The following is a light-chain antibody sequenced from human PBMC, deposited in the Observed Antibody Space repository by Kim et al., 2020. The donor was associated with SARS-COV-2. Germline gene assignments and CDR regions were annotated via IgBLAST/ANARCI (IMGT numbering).Light chain of an antibody. Sequence: QSVLTQPPSVSGAPGQRVTISCTGSSSNIGADYDVHWYQQLPGTAPKLLIYGNSNRPSGVPDRFSGSKSGTSASLAITGLQAEDEADYYCQSYDSSLSGWVLGGGTQLTVL. V-gene: IGLV1-40*01. CDR2: GNS. CDR3: QSYDSSLSGWV. CDR1: SSNIGADYD. J-gene: IGLJ3*02.